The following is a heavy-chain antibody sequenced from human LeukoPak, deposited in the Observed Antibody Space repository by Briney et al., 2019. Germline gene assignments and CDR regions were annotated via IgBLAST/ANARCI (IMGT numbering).Heavy chain of an antibody. CDR2: ISSSSSTI. Sequence: PGGSLRLSCAASGFTSSSYSMNWVRQAPGKGLEWVSYISSSSSTIYYADSVKGRFTISRDNAKNSLYLQMDSLRAEDTAVYYCAREVADSSPSFDYWGQGTLVTVSS. J-gene: IGHJ4*02. CDR3: AREVADSSPSFDY. CDR1: GFTSSSYS. V-gene: IGHV3-48*01. D-gene: IGHD3-22*01.